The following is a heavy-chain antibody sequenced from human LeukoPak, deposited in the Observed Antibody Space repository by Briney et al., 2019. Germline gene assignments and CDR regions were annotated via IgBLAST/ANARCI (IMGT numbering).Heavy chain of an antibody. CDR2: IYHTGST. Sequence: PSETLSLTCTVSGYSISSGYYWGWIRQPPGKGLEWIGSIYHTGSTYYNPSLKSRVTISVDTSKNQFSLKLSSVTAADTAVYYCAGAPIQYHFDYWGQGTLVTVSS. CDR1: GYSISSGYY. CDR3: AGAPIQYHFDY. V-gene: IGHV4-38-2*02. J-gene: IGHJ4*02. D-gene: IGHD4-11*01.